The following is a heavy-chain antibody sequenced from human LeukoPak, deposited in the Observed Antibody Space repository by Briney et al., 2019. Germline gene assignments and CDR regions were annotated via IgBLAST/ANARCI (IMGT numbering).Heavy chain of an antibody. CDR3: AAGRGWLIDY. CDR2: IKQDGSEK. CDR1: GSPIISFW. J-gene: IGHJ4*02. V-gene: IGHV3-7*01. D-gene: IGHD3-22*01. Sequence: PGGPLGPPCAPLGSPIISFWWNWFRKAPGKGREWVANIKQDGSEKKYVDSVKGRFTISRDNAKNSLYLQMNNLRVEDTAVYYCAAGRGWLIDYWGQGTLVTASS.